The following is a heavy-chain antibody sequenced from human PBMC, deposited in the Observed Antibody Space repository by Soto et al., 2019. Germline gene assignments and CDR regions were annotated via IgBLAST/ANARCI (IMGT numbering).Heavy chain of an antibody. V-gene: IGHV4-61*01. CDR2: MFYSGST. J-gene: IGHJ4*02. CDR3: ARLVCSLHFDY. D-gene: IGHD2-8*01. Sequence: SETLSLTCTVSGGSVNSDSHYWSWIRQPPGKGLEWIGHMFYSGSTNYNPSLKSRVTISGDTSKNQFSLKLSSVTAADTAVYYCARLVCSLHFDYWGQGTPVTVSS. CDR1: GGSVNSDSHY.